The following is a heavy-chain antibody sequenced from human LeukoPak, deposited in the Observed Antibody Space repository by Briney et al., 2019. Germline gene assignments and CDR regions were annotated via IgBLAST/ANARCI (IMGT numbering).Heavy chain of an antibody. Sequence: ASVKVSCKASGYRFASYGIHWVRQAPGQGLEWMGWISAYNGDTDYAQNLQGRVTMTTDTSTSTAYMELRSLRSDDTAVYYCATGWSGYFASLDYWGQGTLVTVAS. D-gene: IGHD3-3*01. CDR3: ATGWSGYFASLDY. V-gene: IGHV1-18*01. CDR2: ISAYNGDT. CDR1: GYRFASYG. J-gene: IGHJ4*02.